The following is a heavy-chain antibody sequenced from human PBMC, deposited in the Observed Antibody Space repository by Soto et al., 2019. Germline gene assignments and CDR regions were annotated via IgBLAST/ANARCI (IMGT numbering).Heavy chain of an antibody. CDR2: INHSGST. Sequence: SETLSLTRAVYGGSFSGYYWSWIRQPPGKGLEWIGEINHSGSTNYNPSLKSRVTISVDTSKNQFSLKLSSVTAADTAVYYCARGWMVLSRVYYYGMDVWGQGTTVTVSS. CDR1: GGSFSGYY. D-gene: IGHD6-19*01. CDR3: ARGWMVLSRVYYYGMDV. J-gene: IGHJ6*02. V-gene: IGHV4-34*01.